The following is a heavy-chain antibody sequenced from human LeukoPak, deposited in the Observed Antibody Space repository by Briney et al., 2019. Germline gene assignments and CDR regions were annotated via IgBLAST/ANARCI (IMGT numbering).Heavy chain of an antibody. D-gene: IGHD3-10*01. CDR1: GFNFSSYG. CDR2: ISYDGTNK. V-gene: IGHV3-30*03. Sequence: GRSLRLSCAASGFNFSSYGTHWVRQAPGKGLEWMAVISYDGTNKYYADSVKGRFTISRDNSKDTLFLQMNSLRVEDTAVFYCAVGDGPGLWGQGTLVTVSS. J-gene: IGHJ4*02. CDR3: AVGDGPGL.